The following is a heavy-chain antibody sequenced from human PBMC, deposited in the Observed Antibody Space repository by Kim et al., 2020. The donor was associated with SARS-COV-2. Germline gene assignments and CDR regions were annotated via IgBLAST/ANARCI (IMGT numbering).Heavy chain of an antibody. J-gene: IGHJ6*02. CDR2: IIPSHGAS. Sequence: ASVKVSCKASGGTFSDYAITWVRQAPGQGLEWMGGIIPSHGASTYAQKFQGRVTITADESATTVYMELTSLTSEDTATYYCARDQFRFGGVHYRYYAIDVWGQGTTVTVSS. D-gene: IGHD2-8*02. CDR3: ARDQFRFGGVHYRYYAIDV. CDR1: GGTFSDYA. V-gene: IGHV1-69*13.